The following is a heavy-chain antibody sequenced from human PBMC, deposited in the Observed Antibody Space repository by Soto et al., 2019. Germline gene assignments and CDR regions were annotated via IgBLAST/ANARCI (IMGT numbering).Heavy chain of an antibody. CDR1: GGSFSGYY. V-gene: IGHV4-34*01. J-gene: IGHJ4*02. Sequence: SETLSLTCAVYGGSFSGYYWSWIRQPPGKGLEWIGEINHSGSTNYNPSLKSRVTISVDTSKNQFSLKLSSVTAADTAVYYCARVVTLLISVAGDPYYFGYWGQGTLVTVSS. CDR3: ARVVTLLISVAGDPYYFGY. D-gene: IGHD2-21*02. CDR2: INHSGST.